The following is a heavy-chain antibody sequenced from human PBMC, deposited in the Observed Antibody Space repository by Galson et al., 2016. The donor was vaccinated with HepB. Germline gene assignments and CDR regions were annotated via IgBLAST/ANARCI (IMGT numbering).Heavy chain of an antibody. D-gene: IGHD1-14*01. CDR2: IFYSGKT. CDR3: VKVNRVLADY. CDR1: GVSISSTRYY. Sequence: SETLSLTCSVSGVSISSTRYYWGWIRQTPGKGLEWLGSIFYSGKTYYNPSLKSRITISVDTSRNQFSLKLSSVTAADTAIYYCVKVNRVLADYWGQGTLVTVSS. J-gene: IGHJ4*02. V-gene: IGHV4-39*01.